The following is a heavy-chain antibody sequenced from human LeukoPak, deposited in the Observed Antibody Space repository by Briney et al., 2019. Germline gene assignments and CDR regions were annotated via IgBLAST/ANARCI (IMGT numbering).Heavy chain of an antibody. CDR3: ARDLEYGYCSGGSCYSAWYFDL. CDR1: GGSISSYY. Sequence: ASETLSLTCTASGGSISSYYWSWIRQPPGKGLEWIGYIYYSGSTNYNPSLKSRVTISVDTSKNQFSLKLSSVTAADTAVYYCARDLEYGYCSGGSCYSAWYFDLWGRGTLVTVSS. D-gene: IGHD2-15*01. V-gene: IGHV4-59*01. CDR2: IYYSGST. J-gene: IGHJ2*01.